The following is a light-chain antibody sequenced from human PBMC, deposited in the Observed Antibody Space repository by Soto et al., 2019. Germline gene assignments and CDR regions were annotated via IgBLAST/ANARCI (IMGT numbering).Light chain of an antibody. Sequence: EIVLTQSPGTLSLSPGERATLSCRASQSVSSKLAWYQHKPGQAPRLLIYDTSTRAAGIPARFSGSGSGTDFTLTISRLEPEDFAIYYCQHYKTWPLAFGGGTKVDIK. CDR1: QSVSSK. CDR3: QHYKTWPLA. J-gene: IGKJ4*01. V-gene: IGKV3-15*01. CDR2: DTS.